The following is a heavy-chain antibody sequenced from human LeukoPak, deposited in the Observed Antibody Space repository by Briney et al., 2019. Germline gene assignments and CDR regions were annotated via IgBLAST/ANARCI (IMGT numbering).Heavy chain of an antibody. V-gene: IGHV3-23*01. J-gene: IGHJ3*02. CDR2: ISGSGGST. CDR1: GLTFSSYA. CDR3: AKIRVRYEGLDAFDI. Sequence: GGSLRLSCAASGLTFSSYAMSWVRQAPGKGLEWVSAISGSGGSTYYADSVKGRFTISRDNSKNTLYLQMNSLRAEDTAVYYCAKIRVRYEGLDAFDIWGQGTMVTVSS. D-gene: IGHD5-12*01.